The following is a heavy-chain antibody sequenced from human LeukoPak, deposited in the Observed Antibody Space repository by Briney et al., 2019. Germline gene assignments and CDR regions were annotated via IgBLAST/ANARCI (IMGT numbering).Heavy chain of an antibody. D-gene: IGHD2/OR15-2a*01. CDR2: IKPSSGDT. Sequence: ASVKVSCKASGYTFTGDQIYWLRQAPGQGLEWVGWIKPSSGDTLYEQKFQGRVTMTRDKSISSAYMELSSLRSGDTAVYYCARKSAGFLTAWGQGTLVTVSS. CDR1: GYTFTGDQ. V-gene: IGHV1-2*02. CDR3: ARKSAGFLTA. J-gene: IGHJ5*02.